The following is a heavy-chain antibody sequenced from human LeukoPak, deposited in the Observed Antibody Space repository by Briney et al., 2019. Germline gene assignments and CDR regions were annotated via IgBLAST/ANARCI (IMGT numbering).Heavy chain of an antibody. J-gene: IGHJ4*02. Sequence: GGSLRLSCAASGFTFSSYWMHWVRQAPGKGLEWVSAIGGSGGSTYYADSVKGRFTISRDNSKNTLYLQMNSLRAEDTAVYYCAKHVGYCSSNSCYFDYWGQGTLVTVSS. CDR1: GFTFSSYW. V-gene: IGHV3-23*01. CDR3: AKHVGYCSSNSCYFDY. D-gene: IGHD2-2*01. CDR2: IGGSGGST.